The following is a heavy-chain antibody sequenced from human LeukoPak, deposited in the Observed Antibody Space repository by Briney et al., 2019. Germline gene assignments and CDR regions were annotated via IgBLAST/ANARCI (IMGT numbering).Heavy chain of an antibody. D-gene: IGHD2-15*01. CDR2: VSANGVST. V-gene: IGHV3-23*01. Sequence: GGSLRLSCAASGFTFGNYPFSWVRQAPGKGLEWVSVVSANGVSTLYANSVKGRFTISRENAKNSLYLQMNSLRAGDTAVYYCARLKEVCSGGSCRNGPPGGYYYGMDVWGQGTTVTVSS. CDR3: ARLKEVCSGGSCRNGPPGGYYYGMDV. J-gene: IGHJ6*02. CDR1: GFTFGNYP.